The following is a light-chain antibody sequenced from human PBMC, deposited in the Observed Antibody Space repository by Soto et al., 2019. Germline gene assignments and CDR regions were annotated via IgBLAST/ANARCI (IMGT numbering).Light chain of an antibody. Sequence: IVLTPSPGNLSLSPGERATLSCRASQSVSSSYLAWYQQKPGQAPKLPVYGPSSRATGTPDRFSGSGCSTDDSLTISRLEPEDFAAYYCQQYGSTPPITFGQGTRLEIK. V-gene: IGKV3-20*01. CDR1: QSVSSSY. CDR2: GPS. CDR3: QQYGSTPPIT. J-gene: IGKJ5*01.